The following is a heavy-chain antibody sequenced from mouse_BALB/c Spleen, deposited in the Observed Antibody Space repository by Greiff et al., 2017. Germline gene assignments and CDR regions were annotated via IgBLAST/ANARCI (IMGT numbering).Heavy chain of an antibody. CDR2: ISYSGST. J-gene: IGHJ3*01. Sequence: VQLQQSGPGLVKPSQSLSLTCTVTGYSITSDYAWNWIRQFPGNKLEWMGYISYSGSTSYNPSLKSRISITRDTSKNQFFLQLNSVTTEDTATYYCARSSHYYGSSAWFAYWGQGTLVTVSA. CDR3: ARSSHYYGSSAWFAY. V-gene: IGHV3-2*02. CDR1: GYSITSDYA. D-gene: IGHD1-1*01.